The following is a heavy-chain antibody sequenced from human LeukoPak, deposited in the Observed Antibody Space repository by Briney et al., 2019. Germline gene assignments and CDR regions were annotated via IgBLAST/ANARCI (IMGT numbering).Heavy chain of an antibody. CDR1: GFTFSSYA. V-gene: IGHV3-23*01. J-gene: IGHJ4*02. CDR3: AKDHPQQVVVPAAINYFDY. Sequence: GGSLRLSCAASGFTFSSYAMYWVRQAPGKGLEWVSAISGSGGSTYYADSVKGRFTISRDNSKNTLYLQMNSLRAEDTAVYYCAKDHPQQVVVPAAINYFDYWGQGTLVIVSS. D-gene: IGHD2-2*02. CDR2: ISGSGGST.